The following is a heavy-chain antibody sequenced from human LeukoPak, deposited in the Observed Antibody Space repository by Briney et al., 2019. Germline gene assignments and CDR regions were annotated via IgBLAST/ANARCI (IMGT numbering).Heavy chain of an antibody. CDR3: ARSWSYGLDY. J-gene: IGHJ4*02. D-gene: IGHD1-26*01. Sequence: GGSLRLSCAASGFTFSSYSMNWVRQAPGKGLEWVSAISSGSSHIYYADSVKGRLTIARDNAKNSLYLQMNSLRAEDTAVYYCARSWSYGLDYWGQGTLVTVSS. CDR2: ISSGSSHI. V-gene: IGHV3-21*01. CDR1: GFTFSSYS.